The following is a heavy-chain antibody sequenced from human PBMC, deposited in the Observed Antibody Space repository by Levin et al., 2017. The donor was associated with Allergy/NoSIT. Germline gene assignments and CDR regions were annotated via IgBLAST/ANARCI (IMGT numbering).Heavy chain of an antibody. CDR2: IYYSGST. Sequence: LRLSCTVSGGSISSGGYYWSWIRQHPGKGLEWIGYIYYSGSTYYNPSLKSRVTISVDTSKNQFSLKLSSVTAADTAVYYCAREKMDIVVVPAARSRYFDYWGQGTLVTVSS. D-gene: IGHD2-2*03. CDR3: AREKMDIVVVPAARSRYFDY. V-gene: IGHV4-31*03. J-gene: IGHJ4*02. CDR1: GGSISSGGYY.